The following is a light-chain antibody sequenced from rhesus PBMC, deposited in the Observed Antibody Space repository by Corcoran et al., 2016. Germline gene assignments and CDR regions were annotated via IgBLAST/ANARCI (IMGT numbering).Light chain of an antibody. CDR3: LQDYSPPLT. CDR2: GAS. Sequence: DIQMTQSPSSLSASVGDRVTVTCRASQGINKALSWYQQKPGEAPLLLISGASSLQTGVSSRFSGTKSGTDYTRTISSLQPEDVATYYWLQDYSPPLTFGGGTKVEIK. CDR1: QGINKA. V-gene: IGKV1-94*01. J-gene: IGKJ4*01.